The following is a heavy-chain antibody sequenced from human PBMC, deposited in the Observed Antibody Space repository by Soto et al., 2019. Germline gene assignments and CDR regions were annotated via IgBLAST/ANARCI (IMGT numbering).Heavy chain of an antibody. D-gene: IGHD2-15*01. V-gene: IGHV3-48*02. CDR1: GFTFSIYS. Sequence: GGSLRLSCAASGFTFSIYSMNWVRQAPGKGLEWVSYISSGSGTIYYADSVKGRFTISRDNAKNSLYLQMNSLRDEDTAVYYCEMSNGGSLNWFDTWGQGTLVTVSS. CDR3: EMSNGGSLNWFDT. J-gene: IGHJ5*02. CDR2: ISSGSGTI.